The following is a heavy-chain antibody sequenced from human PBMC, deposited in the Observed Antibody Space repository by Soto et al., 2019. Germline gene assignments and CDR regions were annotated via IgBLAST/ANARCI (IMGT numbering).Heavy chain of an antibody. CDR2: INLNSGGT. J-gene: IGHJ6*02. V-gene: IGHV1-2*04. CDR1: GYTFTGYY. CDR3: ARGSHSGYYSPRYCDNGVEL. D-gene: IGHD5-12*01. Sequence: ASVKVSCKASGYTFTGYYMHWVRQAPGQGLEWMGWINLNSGGTNYAQKFQGWVTMTRDTSISTAYMELSRLRSDDTAVYYCARGSHSGYYSPRYCDNGVELCCHGTTVTVFS.